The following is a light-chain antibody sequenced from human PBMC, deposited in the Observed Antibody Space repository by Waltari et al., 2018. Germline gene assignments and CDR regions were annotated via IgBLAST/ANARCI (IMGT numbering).Light chain of an antibody. J-gene: IGKJ3*01. CDR3: QQYGSSPS. Sequence: EIVLTQSPATLSLSPGERATLSCRASQSVSSSYLAWYQQKPGQAPRLLIYGASSRATGIPDRFSGSGSGKDFTLTISRLEPEDFAVYYCQQYGSSPSFGPGTKVDIK. CDR2: GAS. V-gene: IGKV3-20*01. CDR1: QSVSSSY.